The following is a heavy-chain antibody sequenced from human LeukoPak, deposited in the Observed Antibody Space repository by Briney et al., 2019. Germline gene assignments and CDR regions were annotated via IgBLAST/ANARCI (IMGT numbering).Heavy chain of an antibody. CDR3: ARAPDILTGGNDY. J-gene: IGHJ4*02. CDR2: IKQDGNEK. Sequence: HSGGSLRLSCAASGFTFSSYWMSWVRQAPGKGLEWVANIKQDGNEKYYVDSVKGRFTVSRDDAKNSLYLQMNSLRAEDTAVYYCARAPDILTGGNDYWGQGNLVSVSS. D-gene: IGHD3-9*01. CDR1: GFTFSSYW. V-gene: IGHV3-7*01.